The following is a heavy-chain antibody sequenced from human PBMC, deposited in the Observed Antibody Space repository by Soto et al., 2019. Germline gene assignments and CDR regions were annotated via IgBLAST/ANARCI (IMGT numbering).Heavy chain of an antibody. J-gene: IGHJ4*02. V-gene: IGHV3-30-3*01. CDR1: GFTFSSYA. CDR2: ISYDGSNK. CDR3: ARDQGSWSL. Sequence: QVQLVESGGGVVQPGRSLRLSCAASGFTFSSYAMHWVRQAPGKGLEWVAVISYDGSNKYYADSVKGRFTISRDNSKNTLYLQMNSLRAEDTAVYYCARDQGSWSLWGQGTLVTVSS. D-gene: IGHD3-3*01.